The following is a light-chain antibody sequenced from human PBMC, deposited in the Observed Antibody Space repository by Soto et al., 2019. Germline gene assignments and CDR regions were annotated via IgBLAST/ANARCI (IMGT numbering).Light chain of an antibody. CDR1: SSNIGTNA. CDR2: NNN. V-gene: IGLV1-44*01. J-gene: IGLJ1*01. CDR3: AAWDDSLNGYV. Sequence: QSVLTQPPSASGTPGQRVTISCSGGSSNIGTNAVNWYQPLPGTAPKLLIYNNNQRPSGVPDRFSGSKSGTSASLALGGLQSEDEADYYCAAWDDSLNGYVFGTGTKVTVL.